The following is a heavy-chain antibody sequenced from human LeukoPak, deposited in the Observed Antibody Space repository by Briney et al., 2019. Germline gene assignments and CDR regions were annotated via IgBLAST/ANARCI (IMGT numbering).Heavy chain of an antibody. V-gene: IGHV3-20*04. CDR3: GRGGSGSYGDYFAS. D-gene: IGHD3-10*01. CDR2: INWNAGST. Sequence: GGSLRLSCAASGFNFYDYAMSWVRHAPGKGLEWVSGINWNAGSTGYAASVKGRFTISRDSTKNSLYLQMNSLRAEDTALYYCGRGGSGSYGDYFASWGQGTLVTVSS. J-gene: IGHJ4*02. CDR1: GFNFYDYA.